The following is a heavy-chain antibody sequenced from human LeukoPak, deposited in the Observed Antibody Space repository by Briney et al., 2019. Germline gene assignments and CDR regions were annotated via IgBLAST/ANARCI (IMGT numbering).Heavy chain of an antibody. V-gene: IGHV1-18*01. CDR3: ARVLQLSPSPNFDY. CDR2: ISAYNGNT. Sequence: GASVKVSCTASGYTFTSYGISWVRQAPGQGLEWMGWISAYNGNTNYAQKLQGRVTMTTDTSTSTAYMELRSLRSDDTAVYYCARVLQLSPSPNFDYWGQGTLVTVSS. J-gene: IGHJ4*02. D-gene: IGHD6-6*01. CDR1: GYTFTSYG.